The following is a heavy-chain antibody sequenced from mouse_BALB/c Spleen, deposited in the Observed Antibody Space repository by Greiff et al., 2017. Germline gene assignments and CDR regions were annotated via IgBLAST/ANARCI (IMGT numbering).Heavy chain of an antibody. D-gene: IGHD1-2*01. V-gene: IGHV1-7*01. J-gene: IGHJ4*01. CDR1: GYTFTSYW. Sequence: QVQLQQSGAELAKPGASVKMSCKASGYTFTSYWMHWVKQRPGQGLEWIGYINPSTGYTEYHQKFKDKATLTADKSSSTAYMQLSSLTSEDSAVYYCARKGYYGYYAMDYWGQGTSVTVSS. CDR3: ARKGYYGYYAMDY. CDR2: INPSTGYT.